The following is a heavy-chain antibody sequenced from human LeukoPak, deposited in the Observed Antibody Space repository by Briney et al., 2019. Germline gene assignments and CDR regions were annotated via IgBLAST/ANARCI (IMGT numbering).Heavy chain of an antibody. CDR3: ARGQGYSCGQRRGFFVDY. Sequence: GGSLRLSCAASGFTFSSYSMNWARQAPGKGLEWVSYISSSSSTIYYADSVKGRFTISRDNAKNSLYLQMNSLRDEDTAVYYCARGQGYSCGQRRGFFVDYWGQGTLVTVSS. J-gene: IGHJ4*02. CDR2: ISSSSSTI. V-gene: IGHV3-48*02. CDR1: GFTFSSYS. D-gene: IGHD5-18*01.